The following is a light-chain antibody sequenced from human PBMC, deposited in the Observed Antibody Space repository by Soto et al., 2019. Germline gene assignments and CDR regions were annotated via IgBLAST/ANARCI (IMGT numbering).Light chain of an antibody. J-gene: IGLJ1*01. CDR1: RSDVGGYNY. CDR3: SSYTSASTRV. Sequence: QSVLTQPASVSGSRGQSITISCSGTRSDVGGYNYVSWYQQHPGKAPQLMIYDVTKRPSGVSNRFSGSKSGNTASLTISGLQAEDEADYYCSSYTSASTRVFGTGTKVTVL. CDR2: DVT. V-gene: IGLV2-14*03.